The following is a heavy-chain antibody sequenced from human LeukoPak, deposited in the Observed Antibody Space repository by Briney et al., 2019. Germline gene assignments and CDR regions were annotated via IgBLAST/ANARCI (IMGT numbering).Heavy chain of an antibody. J-gene: IGHJ6*03. CDR1: GYTFTSYD. Sequence: ASVKVSCKASGYTFTSYDINWVRQATGQGLEWMGWMNPNSGNTGYAQKFQGRVTMTRNTSRSTAYMELSSLRSEDTAVYYCARGRYSSSSDYYMDVWGKGTTVTVSS. D-gene: IGHD6-6*01. CDR3: ARGRYSSSSDYYMDV. CDR2: MNPNSGNT. V-gene: IGHV1-8*01.